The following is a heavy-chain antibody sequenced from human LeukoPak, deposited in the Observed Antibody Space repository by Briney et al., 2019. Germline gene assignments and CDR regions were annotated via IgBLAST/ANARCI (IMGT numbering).Heavy chain of an antibody. CDR1: GGSISSYY. Sequence: PSETLSLTCTVSGGSISSYYWSWIRQPPGKGLEWIGRIYTSGSTNYNPSLKSRVTMSVDTSKNQFSLKLSSVTAADTAVYYCASTPITYYYDSSGYYWGQGTLVTVSS. V-gene: IGHV4-4*07. D-gene: IGHD3-22*01. J-gene: IGHJ4*02. CDR2: IYTSGST. CDR3: ASTPITYYYDSSGYY.